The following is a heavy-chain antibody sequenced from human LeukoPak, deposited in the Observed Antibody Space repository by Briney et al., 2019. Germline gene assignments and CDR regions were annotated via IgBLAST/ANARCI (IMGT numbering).Heavy chain of an antibody. Sequence: GGSLRLSCAASGFTVTSNYMTWVRQAPGKGLEWVSLIYSGGTTYYADSVKGRFNIYSDNPKNSLYLQMNSLRAEDTAMYYCARGGRYYDRSGYYYYFDLWGQGTLVTVSS. J-gene: IGHJ4*02. CDR3: ARGGRYYDRSGYYYYFDL. D-gene: IGHD3-22*01. CDR2: IYSGGTT. V-gene: IGHV3-53*01. CDR1: GFTVTSNY.